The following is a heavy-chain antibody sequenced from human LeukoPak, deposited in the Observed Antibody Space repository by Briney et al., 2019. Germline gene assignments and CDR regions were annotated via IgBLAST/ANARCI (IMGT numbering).Heavy chain of an antibody. CDR3: ARNGYTSGWYRN. V-gene: IGHV3-74*01. CDR1: GFTFSSYW. CDR2: INSDGSSR. J-gene: IGHJ4*02. D-gene: IGHD6-19*01. Sequence: GGSLRLSCSASGFTFSSYWMHWVRQAPGKGLVWVSRINSDGSSRSYADSVKGRLTISRDNAKNTLYLEMNSLRGEDTAVYYCARNGYTSGWYRNWGQGTLDTVSS.